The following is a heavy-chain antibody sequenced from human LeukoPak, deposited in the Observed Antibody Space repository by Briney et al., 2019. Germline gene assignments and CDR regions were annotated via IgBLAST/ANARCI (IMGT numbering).Heavy chain of an antibody. Sequence: PGGSLRLSCAASGFTFSSYAMSWVRQAPGKGLEWVSAISGSGGSTYYADSVKGRFTISRDNSKNTLYLQMNSLRAEDTAVYYCAKEFRPWGYYDSSGPEAAFDYWGQGTLVTVSS. CDR2: ISGSGGST. D-gene: IGHD3-22*01. V-gene: IGHV3-23*01. CDR1: GFTFSSYA. J-gene: IGHJ4*02. CDR3: AKEFRPWGYYDSSGPEAAFDY.